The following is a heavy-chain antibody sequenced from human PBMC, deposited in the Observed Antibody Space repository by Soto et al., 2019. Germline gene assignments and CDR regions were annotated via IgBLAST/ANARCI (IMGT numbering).Heavy chain of an antibody. Sequence: GGSLRLSCAASGFTFSSYAMSWVRQAPGKGLEWVSAISGSGGSTYYADSVKGRFTISRDNSKNTLYLQMNSLRAEDTAVYYCARDVAAAGTLDYWGQGTLVTVSS. CDR3: ARDVAAAGTLDY. D-gene: IGHD6-13*01. J-gene: IGHJ4*02. CDR2: ISGSGGST. CDR1: GFTFSSYA. V-gene: IGHV3-23*01.